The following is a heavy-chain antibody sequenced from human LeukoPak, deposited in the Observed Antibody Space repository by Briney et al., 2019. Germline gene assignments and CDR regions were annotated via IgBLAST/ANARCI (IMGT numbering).Heavy chain of an antibody. Sequence: PSETLSLTCTVSGGSLSSYYWTWIRQPPGKGLEWIGYIYYSGCTNYNPSLKSRVTISVDTSKNQFSLRLSSVTVADTAVYYCARGLKFYDILTAYYTFPYFDYWGQGALVTVSS. CDR2: IYYSGCT. D-gene: IGHD3-9*01. V-gene: IGHV4-59*01. CDR1: GGSLSSYY. J-gene: IGHJ4*02. CDR3: ARGLKFYDILTAYYTFPYFDY.